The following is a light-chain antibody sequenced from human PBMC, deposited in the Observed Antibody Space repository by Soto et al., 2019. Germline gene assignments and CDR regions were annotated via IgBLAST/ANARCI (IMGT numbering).Light chain of an antibody. V-gene: IGKV1-5*03. Sequence: DTQMTQSPSTLSASVGDRVTITCRASQSLDSWLAWYQQKPGKAPKGLIYKASSLESGVPSRFSGSGSGTDFTLTINSLQPDDFATYYCQQYATYPWTFGQGTKVDIK. CDR2: KAS. J-gene: IGKJ1*01. CDR1: QSLDSW. CDR3: QQYATYPWT.